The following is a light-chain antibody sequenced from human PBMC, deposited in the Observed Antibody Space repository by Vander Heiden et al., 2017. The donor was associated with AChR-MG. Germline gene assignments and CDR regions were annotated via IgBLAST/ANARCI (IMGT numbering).Light chain of an antibody. CDR1: SSNIGSNY. V-gene: IGLV1-47*01. CDR2: RNN. Sequence: QSVLTQPPSASGPPGQRVTISCSGSSSNIGSNYVYWYQQLQGTAPKLLIYRNNQRPSGVPDRFSGSKSGTSAALAISGLRSEDEADDYCAAWDDSLSGLWVFGGGTKLTVL. J-gene: IGLJ3*02. CDR3: AAWDDSLSGLWV.